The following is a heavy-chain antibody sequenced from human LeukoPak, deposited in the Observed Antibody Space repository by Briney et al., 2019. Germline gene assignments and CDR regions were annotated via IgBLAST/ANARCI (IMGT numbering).Heavy chain of an antibody. CDR1: GFTFSSYG. CDR3: AKDEGRLGYCSGGSCYDPTH. CDR2: IRYDGSNK. V-gene: IGHV3-30*02. Sequence: GGSLRLSCAASGFTFSSYGMHWVRQAPGKGLEWVAFIRYDGSNKYYADSVKGRFTISRDNSKDTLYLQMNSLRAEDTAVYYCAKDEGRLGYCSGGSCYDPTHWGQGTLVTVSS. D-gene: IGHD2-15*01. J-gene: IGHJ4*02.